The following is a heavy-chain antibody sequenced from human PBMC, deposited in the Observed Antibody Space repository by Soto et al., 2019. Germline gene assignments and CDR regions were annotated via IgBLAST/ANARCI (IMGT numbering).Heavy chain of an antibody. D-gene: IGHD6-13*01. CDR1: GGSIKTNGYY. Sequence: SETLSLPFTGSGGSIKTNGYYWAWIRPPPGKGLDWIGGIYYRGTTYYNSSLKSRVIISSDMSKNQFSLRLTSVTAADTAVYYRARRYSSAFDIWGQGTMVTVSS. CDR2: IYYRGTT. J-gene: IGHJ3*02. V-gene: IGHV4-39*01. CDR3: ARRYSSAFDI.